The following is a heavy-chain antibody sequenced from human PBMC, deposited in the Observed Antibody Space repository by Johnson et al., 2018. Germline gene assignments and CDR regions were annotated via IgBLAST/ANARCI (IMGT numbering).Heavy chain of an antibody. D-gene: IGHD4-11*01. J-gene: IGHJ3*02. CDR2: INPSGGST. CDR1: GYTFTTYY. CDR3: ARGVTVFAFDI. V-gene: IGHV1-46*01. Sequence: VQLVESGAEVKTPGASVNVSCKASGYTFTTYYMHWVRQAPGPGLEWMGIINPSGGSTTYAQKFQGRVTMTRDTSTSTVYMELSSQRAEDTAVYYCARGVTVFAFDIWGQGTMVTVSS.